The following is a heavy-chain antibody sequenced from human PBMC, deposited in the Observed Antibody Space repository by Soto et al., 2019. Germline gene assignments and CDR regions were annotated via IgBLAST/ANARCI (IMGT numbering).Heavy chain of an antibody. CDR1: GFSLSTTGVG. D-gene: IGHD2-15*01. CDR3: AHRGSCSGGTCPFDP. CDR2: IHWDDEK. Sequence: QITLKESGPTRVKPSQTLTLTCTFSGFSLSTTGVGVGWIRQPPGKALEWLAVIHWDDEKRYSPSLKSRITTTRDTSKNQVVLTMTNMDPVDTATYYCAHRGSCSGGTCPFDPWGQGTLVTVSS. V-gene: IGHV2-5*02. J-gene: IGHJ5*02.